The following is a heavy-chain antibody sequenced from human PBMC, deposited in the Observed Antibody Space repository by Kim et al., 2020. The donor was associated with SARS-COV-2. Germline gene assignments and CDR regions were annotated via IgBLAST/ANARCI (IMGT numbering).Heavy chain of an antibody. CDR3: ARIRYYDFWSGYPTKHYYYGMDV. V-gene: IGHV1-2*06. CDR1: GYTFTGYY. CDR2: INPNSGGT. J-gene: IGHJ6*02. D-gene: IGHD3-3*01. Sequence: ASVKVSCKASGYTFTGYYMHWVRQAPGQGLEWMGRINPNSGGTNYAQKFQGRVTMTRDTSISTAYMELSRLRSDDTAVYYCARIRYYDFWSGYPTKHYYYGMDVWGQGTTVTVSS.